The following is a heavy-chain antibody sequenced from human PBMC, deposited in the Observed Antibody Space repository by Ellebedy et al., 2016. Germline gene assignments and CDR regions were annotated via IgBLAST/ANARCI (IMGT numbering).Heavy chain of an antibody. CDR2: ISYDGSNK. CDR3: ARVSGYHDAFDI. J-gene: IGHJ3*02. V-gene: IGHV3-30-3*01. Sequence: GESLKISCAASGFTVSSNYMSWVRQAPGKGLEWVAVISYDGSNKYYADSVKGRFTISRDNSKNTLYLQMNSLRAEDTAVYYCARVSGYHDAFDIWGQGTMVTVSS. CDR1: GFTVSSNY. D-gene: IGHD5-12*01.